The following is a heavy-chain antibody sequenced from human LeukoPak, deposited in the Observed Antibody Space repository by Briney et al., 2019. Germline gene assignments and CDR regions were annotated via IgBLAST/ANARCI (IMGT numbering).Heavy chain of an antibody. CDR3: AKEEAYYYDSSGYHYRMLDY. Sequence: GGSLRLSCAASGFTLSSYSMNWVRQAPGRGLGWVSYISSNSSIKYYADSVKGRFTISRDNSKNTLYLQMNSLRAEDTAVYYCAKEEAYYYDSSGYHYRMLDYWGQGTLVTVSS. J-gene: IGHJ4*02. V-gene: IGHV3-48*01. D-gene: IGHD3-22*01. CDR2: ISSNSSIK. CDR1: GFTLSSYS.